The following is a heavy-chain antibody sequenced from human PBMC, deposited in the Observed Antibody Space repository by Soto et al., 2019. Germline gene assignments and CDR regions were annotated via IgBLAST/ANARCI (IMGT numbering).Heavy chain of an antibody. CDR2: INPSGGST. J-gene: IGHJ6*02. V-gene: IGHV1-46*01. CDR3: ARDLCSGIAAPCNYYGMDV. D-gene: IGHD6-13*01. CDR1: GYTFTSYY. Sequence: ASVKVSCKASGYTFTSYYMHWVRQAPGQGLEWMGIINPSGGSTSYAQKFQGRVTMTRDTSTSTVYMELGSLRSEDTAVYYCARDLCSGIAAPCNYYGMDVWGQGTTVTVSS.